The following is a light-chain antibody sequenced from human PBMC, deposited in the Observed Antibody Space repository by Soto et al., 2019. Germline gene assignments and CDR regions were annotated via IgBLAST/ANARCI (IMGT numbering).Light chain of an antibody. CDR2: GAS. Sequence: EIVLTQSPGTLSLSPGERATLSCRASQSVSSSYLAWYQQKPGQAPRLLIYGASSRATGIPDRFSGSGSGTDFSLTISRLEPEDFPVYYCQQHGSSSWTFGQGTKVDIK. CDR1: QSVSSSY. J-gene: IGKJ1*01. V-gene: IGKV3-20*01. CDR3: QQHGSSSWT.